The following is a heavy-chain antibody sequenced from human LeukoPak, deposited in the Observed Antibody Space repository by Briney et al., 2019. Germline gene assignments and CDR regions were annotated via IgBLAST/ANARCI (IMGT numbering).Heavy chain of an antibody. J-gene: IGHJ5*02. V-gene: IGHV3-21*01. D-gene: IGHD3-10*01. CDR1: GLTFSSYS. Sequence: PGGSLRLSCAASGLTFSSYSMNWVRQAPGKGPEWVSSISSSSSYIYYADSVKGRFTISRDNAKNSLYLQMNSLRAEDTAVYYCARGLRFHYYGSGSPFDPWGQGTLVTVSS. CDR2: ISSSSSYI. CDR3: ARGLRFHYYGSGSPFDP.